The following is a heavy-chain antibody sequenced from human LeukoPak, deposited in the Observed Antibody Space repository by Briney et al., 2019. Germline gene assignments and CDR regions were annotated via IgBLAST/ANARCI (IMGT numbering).Heavy chain of an antibody. J-gene: IGHJ3*01. Sequence: SETLSLTCAVYGGSFSGYYWSWIRQPPGKGLEWIGEINRSGSTVYNPSLKSRVTLSVDTSKHQFSLMLTSVTAADTAVYHCAKGAVAGRYDGFDVWGQGTVVTVSS. CDR1: GGSFSGYY. V-gene: IGHV4-34*01. CDR2: INRSGST. CDR3: AKGAVAGRYDGFDV. D-gene: IGHD6-19*01.